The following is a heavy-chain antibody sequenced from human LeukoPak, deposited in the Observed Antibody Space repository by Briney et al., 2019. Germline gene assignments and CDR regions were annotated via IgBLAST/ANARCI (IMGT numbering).Heavy chain of an antibody. Sequence: SQTLSLTRNVSGGAISRGDYYWSWIRQLPGKGLEWIGYIYHSGSTYYNPSLKSRITISVDTSKNQFSLKVTSVTAADTATYYCARFDIVEEGGPDYWGQGTLVTVSS. V-gene: IGHV4-30-4*01. CDR1: GGAISRGDYY. D-gene: IGHD2-15*01. J-gene: IGHJ4*02. CDR3: ARFDIVEEGGPDY. CDR2: IYHSGST.